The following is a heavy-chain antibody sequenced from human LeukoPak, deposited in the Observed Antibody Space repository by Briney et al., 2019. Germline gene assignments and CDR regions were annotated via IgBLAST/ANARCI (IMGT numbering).Heavy chain of an antibody. J-gene: IGHJ1*01. CDR3: ARGSDGRGYPVFQY. Sequence: LSLTCTVSGGSISSYYWTWIRQPPGKGLEWISYISTISTITYDADSVKGRFTVSRDNAKNSLYLQMDSLRAEDTAVYYCARGSDGRGYPVFQYWGQGALVTVSS. CDR1: GGSISSYY. V-gene: IGHV3-11*01. D-gene: IGHD3-22*01. CDR2: ISTISTIT.